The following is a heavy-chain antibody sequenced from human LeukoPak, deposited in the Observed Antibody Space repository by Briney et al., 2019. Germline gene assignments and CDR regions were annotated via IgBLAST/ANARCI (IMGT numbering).Heavy chain of an antibody. CDR2: ISSDGGNK. CDR1: GFRFSGYW. J-gene: IGHJ4*02. D-gene: IGHD4-17*01. V-gene: IGHV3-30-3*01. CDR3: ARDSFGDYYFDP. Sequence: GGSLRLSCAASGFRFSGYWMTWVRQAPGKGLEWVTIISSDGGNKDYADSVKGRFTISRDNSKDILYLQMNSLRPEDTAVYFCARDSFGDYYFDPWGQGTLVSVSS.